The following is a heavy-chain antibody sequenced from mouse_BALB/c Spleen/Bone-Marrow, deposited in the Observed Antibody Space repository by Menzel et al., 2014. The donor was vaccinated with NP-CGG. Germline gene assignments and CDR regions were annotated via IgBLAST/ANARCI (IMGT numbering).Heavy chain of an antibody. CDR1: DYSITSDYA. V-gene: IGHV3-2*02. CDR3: APVTLGGGAWFAY. J-gene: IGHJ3*01. D-gene: IGHD2-1*01. Sequence: VQLQQSGPGLVKPSQSLSLTCTVTDYSITSDYAWNWIRQFPGNKLERMGYISYSGSTSYNPSLKSRISITRDTSKNQFFLQLNSVTTEDTATYYCAPVTLGGGAWFAYWGQGTLVTVSA. CDR2: ISYSGST.